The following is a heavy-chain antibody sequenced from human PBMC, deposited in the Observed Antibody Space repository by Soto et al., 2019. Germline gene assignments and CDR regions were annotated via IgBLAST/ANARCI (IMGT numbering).Heavy chain of an antibody. J-gene: IGHJ5*02. CDR1: GYSFAGYW. D-gene: IGHD3-16*01. V-gene: IGHV5-10-1*01. CDR2: IDPSDSQT. Sequence: GESLKISCKGSGYSFAGYWITWVRQKPGKGLEWMGRIDPSDSQTYYSPSFRGHVTISVTKSITTVFLQWSSLRASDTAMYYCARQIYVSYRGADYRYFHASSGRRSPDIGSS. CDR3: ARQIYVSYRGADYRYFHAS.